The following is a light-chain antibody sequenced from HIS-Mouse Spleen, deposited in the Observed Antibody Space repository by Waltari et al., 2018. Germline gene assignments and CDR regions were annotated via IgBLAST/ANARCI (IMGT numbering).Light chain of an antibody. J-gene: IGLJ3*02. CDR1: PLPKKY. CDR2: EDS. CDR3: YSTDSSGNHWV. Sequence: SYELTQPPSVSVSPGQTARITCPGDPLPKKYLYWYQQKSGQAPVLVIYEDSKRPSGIPERFSGSSSGTMATLTISGAQVEDEADYYCYSTDSSGNHWVFGGGTKLTVL. V-gene: IGLV3-10*01.